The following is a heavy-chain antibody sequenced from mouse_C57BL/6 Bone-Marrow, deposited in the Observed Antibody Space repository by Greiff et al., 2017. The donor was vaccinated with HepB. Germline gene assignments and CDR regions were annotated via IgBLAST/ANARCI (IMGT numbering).Heavy chain of an antibody. Sequence: DVKLVESEGGLVQPGSSMKLSCTASGFTFSDYYMAWVRQVPEKGLEWVANINYDGSSTYYLDSLKSRFIISRDNAKNILYLQMSSLKSEDTATYYCARDRGGYYSWYFDVWGTGTTVTVSS. J-gene: IGHJ1*03. CDR3: ARDRGGYYSWYFDV. D-gene: IGHD2-3*01. CDR2: INYDGSST. V-gene: IGHV5-16*01. CDR1: GFTFSDYY.